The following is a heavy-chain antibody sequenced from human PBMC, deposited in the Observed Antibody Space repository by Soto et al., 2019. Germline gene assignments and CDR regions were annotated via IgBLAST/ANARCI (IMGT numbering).Heavy chain of an antibody. V-gene: IGHV1-58*02. CDR3: AGGDYVEGYFDY. Sequence: SVKVSCKASGFTFTSSAMQWVRQARGQRLEWIGWIVVGSGNTNYAQKFQERVTITRDMSTSTAYMELSSLRSEDTAVYYCAGGDYVEGYFDYWGQGTLVTVSS. CDR2: IVVGSGNT. D-gene: IGHD4-17*01. CDR1: GFTFTSSA. J-gene: IGHJ4*02.